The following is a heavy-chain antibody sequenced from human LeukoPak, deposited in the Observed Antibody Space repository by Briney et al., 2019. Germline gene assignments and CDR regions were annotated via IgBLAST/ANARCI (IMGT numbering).Heavy chain of an antibody. CDR3: AGDDCTNGVCSTDAFDI. D-gene: IGHD2-8*01. J-gene: IGHJ3*02. V-gene: IGHV4-59*01. CDR1: GGSISSYY. CDR2: IYYSGST. Sequence: SQTLSLTCTVSGGSISSYYWSWIRQPPGKGLEWIGYIYYSGSTNYNPSLKSRVTISVDTSKNQFSLKLSSVTAADTAVYYCAGDDCTNGVCSTDAFDIWGQGTMVTVSS.